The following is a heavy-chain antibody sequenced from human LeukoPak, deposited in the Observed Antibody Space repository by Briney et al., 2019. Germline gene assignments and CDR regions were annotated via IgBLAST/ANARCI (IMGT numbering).Heavy chain of an antibody. Sequence: AGGSLRLSCAASGFTFSSYAMSWVRQAPGKGLEWVSAISGSGGSTYYADSVKGRFTISRDNSKNTLYLQMNSLRAEDTAVYYCARDHDYGDYFDYWGQGTLVTVSS. CDR3: ARDHDYGDYFDY. D-gene: IGHD4-17*01. V-gene: IGHV3-23*01. J-gene: IGHJ4*02. CDR2: ISGSGGST. CDR1: GFTFSSYA.